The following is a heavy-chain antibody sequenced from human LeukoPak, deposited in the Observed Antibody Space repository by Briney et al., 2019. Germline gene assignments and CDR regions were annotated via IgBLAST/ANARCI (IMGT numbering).Heavy chain of an antibody. CDR2: ISSSSSYI. CDR1: GFTFDDYG. D-gene: IGHD2-15*01. Sequence: GGSLRLSCAASGFTFDDYGMSWVRQAPGKGLEWVSSISSSSSYIYYADSVKGRFTISRDNAKNSLYLQMNSLRAEDTAVYYCASCSGGSCYYWGQGTLVTVSS. V-gene: IGHV3-21*01. CDR3: ASCSGGSCYY. J-gene: IGHJ4*02.